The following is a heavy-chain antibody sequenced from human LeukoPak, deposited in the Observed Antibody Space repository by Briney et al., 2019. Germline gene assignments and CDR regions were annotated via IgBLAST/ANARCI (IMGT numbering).Heavy chain of an antibody. CDR3: ARSRNYDILTGYSYYFDY. CDR1: GGTFSRYT. Sequence: SVKVSCKASGGTFSRYTISWVRQAPGQGREWMGRIIPILGIANYAQKFQGRVTITADKSTSTAYMELSSLRSEDTAVYYCARSRNYDILTGYSYYFDYWGQGTLVTVSS. CDR2: IIPILGIA. J-gene: IGHJ4*02. V-gene: IGHV1-69*02. D-gene: IGHD3-9*01.